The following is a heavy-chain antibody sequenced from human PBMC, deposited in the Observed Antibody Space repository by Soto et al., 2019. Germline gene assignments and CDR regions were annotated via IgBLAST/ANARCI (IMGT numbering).Heavy chain of an antibody. CDR3: ASHDGGSGSSSRVGYYYDGMDV. V-gene: IGHV1-69*12. J-gene: IGHJ6*02. CDR2: IIPIFGTA. D-gene: IGHD3-10*01. Sequence: QVQLVQSGAEVKKPGSSVKVSCKASGGTFSSYAISWVRQAPGQGLEWMGGIIPIFGTADYAQKFQGRVTITADASTSTAYMELSSLGSEDTAVYYCASHDGGSGSSSRVGYYYDGMDVWGQGTTVTVSS. CDR1: GGTFSSYA.